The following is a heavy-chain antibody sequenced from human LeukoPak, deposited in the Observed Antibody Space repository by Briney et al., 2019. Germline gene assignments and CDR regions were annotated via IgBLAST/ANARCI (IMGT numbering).Heavy chain of an antibody. J-gene: IGHJ4*02. V-gene: IGHV4-59*01. Sequence: PSETLSLTCTVSGDSISSYYWSWIRQPPGKGLEWIGYIYYSGSTNYNPSLKSRVTISVDTSKNQSSLKLSSVTAADTAVYYCARLARRYYFDYWGQGTLVTVSS. CDR1: GDSISSYY. CDR2: IYYSGST. CDR3: ARLARRYYFDY.